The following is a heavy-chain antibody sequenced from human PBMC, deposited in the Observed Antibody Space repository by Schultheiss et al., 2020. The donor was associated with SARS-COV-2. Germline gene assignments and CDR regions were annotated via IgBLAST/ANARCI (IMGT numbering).Heavy chain of an antibody. J-gene: IGHJ6*02. CDR3: ARELFGVGPYYYYGMDV. CDR1: GFTFSSYS. Sequence: GGSLRLSCAASGFTFSSYSMNWVRQAPGKGLEWVAVIWYDGSNKYYADSVKGRFTISRDNSKNTLYLQMNSLRAEDTAVYYCARELFGVGPYYYYGMDVWGQGTTVTVAS. D-gene: IGHD3-3*01. CDR2: IWYDGSNK. V-gene: IGHV3-33*08.